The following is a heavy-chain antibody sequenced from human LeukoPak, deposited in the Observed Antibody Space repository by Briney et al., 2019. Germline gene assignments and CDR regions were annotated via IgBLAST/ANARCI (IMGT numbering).Heavy chain of an antibody. CDR1: GGSIRSANYY. CDR3: ARHGYSRGRTWFDP. Sequence: PSETLSLTCTVSGGSIRSANYYWGWLRQPPGKGLEWIGTIYFTGSTYYNQSLNSRVTISVDTSNNEFSLKLRSVTAADTAVYYCARHGYSRGRTWFDPWGQGTLVTVSS. J-gene: IGHJ5*02. CDR2: IYFTGST. D-gene: IGHD2-15*01. V-gene: IGHV4-39*01.